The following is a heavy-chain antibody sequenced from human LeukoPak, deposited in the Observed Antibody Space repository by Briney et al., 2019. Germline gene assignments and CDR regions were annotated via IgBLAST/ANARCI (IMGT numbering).Heavy chain of an antibody. Sequence: SETLSLTCAVYGGSFSGYYWTWIRQPPGKGLEWIGEINHGGSTNYNPSLKSRVTISLDTSKNQFSLKVSSVTAADTAVYYCARTSRFNWTSTYFDSWGQGTLVTVSS. CDR2: INHGGST. V-gene: IGHV4-34*01. CDR3: ARTSRFNWTSTYFDS. D-gene: IGHD1-20*01. J-gene: IGHJ4*02. CDR1: GGSFSGYY.